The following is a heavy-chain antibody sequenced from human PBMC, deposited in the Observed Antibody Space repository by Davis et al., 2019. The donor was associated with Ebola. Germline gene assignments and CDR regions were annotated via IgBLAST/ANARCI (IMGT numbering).Heavy chain of an antibody. V-gene: IGHV3-48*01. CDR1: GFPFNSYN. Sequence: GESLKISCAASGFPFNSYNMHWLRQAPGKGLEWVAYISSSSSTIYYADSVKGRFTISRDNVHNSLYLQMNSLSAEDTAVYYCAKAYANPSKRFDSWGQGALVTVSS. J-gene: IGHJ4*02. CDR2: ISSSSSTI. CDR3: AKAYANPSKRFDS. D-gene: IGHD2-2*01.